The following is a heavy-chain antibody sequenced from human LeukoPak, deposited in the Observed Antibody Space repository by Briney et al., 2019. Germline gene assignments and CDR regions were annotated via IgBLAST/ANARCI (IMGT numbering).Heavy chain of an antibody. CDR1: GFTFDDYA. V-gene: IGHV3-9*01. CDR3: ARGVKSYSSKTNWFDP. CDR2: ISWNSGSI. Sequence: GGSLRLSCAASGFTFDDYARHWVRQAPGKGLEWVSGISWNSGSIGYADSVKGRFTISRDNAKNSLYLQMNSLRAEDTAVYYCARGVKSYSSKTNWFDPWGQGTLVTVSS. J-gene: IGHJ5*02. D-gene: IGHD6-13*01.